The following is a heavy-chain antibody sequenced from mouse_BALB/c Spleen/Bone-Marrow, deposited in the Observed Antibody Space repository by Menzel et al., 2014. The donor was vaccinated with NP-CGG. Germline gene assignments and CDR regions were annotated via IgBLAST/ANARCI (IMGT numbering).Heavy chain of an antibody. CDR3: ARNYRYYFDY. CDR1: GYTFTSYW. CDR2: INPSNGRT. V-gene: IGHV1S81*02. J-gene: IGHJ2*01. Sequence: VQLQQSGAELVKPGASVKLSCKASGYTFTSYWMHWVKQRPGQGLEWIGEINPSNGRTNYNEKFKSKATLTVDKSSSTAYMQLSSLTSEDSAVYYCARNYRYYFDYWGKGTTLTVSS. D-gene: IGHD2-14*01.